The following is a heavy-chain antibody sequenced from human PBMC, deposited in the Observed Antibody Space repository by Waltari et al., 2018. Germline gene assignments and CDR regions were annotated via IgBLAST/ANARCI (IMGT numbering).Heavy chain of an antibody. CDR3: ARDRGRGLYLES. CDR1: DDSMSNSFW. J-gene: IGHJ4*02. V-gene: IGHV4-4*02. Sequence: QLQLQESGPALLQPSGTLSLTCSVSDDSMSNSFWWSWVRQPPGKGLVWIGQVNRSGITNYNPSFASRVTISLDAAINQFSLKLTSAAAADTAVYYCARDRGRGLYLESWGRGALITVSP. D-gene: IGHD2-15*01. CDR2: VNRSGIT.